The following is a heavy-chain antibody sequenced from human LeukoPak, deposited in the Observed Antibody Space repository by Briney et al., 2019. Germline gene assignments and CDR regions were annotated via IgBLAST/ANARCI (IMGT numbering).Heavy chain of an antibody. D-gene: IGHD2-8*01. CDR3: AIHRQMGLDY. J-gene: IGHJ4*01. CDR2: ISNTGST. Sequence: SETLSLTCTVSGGYISSKYWSWIRQAAGKGLKWIGYISNTGSTSYNPSLKSRVTISVDTSKSQLSLKLSSVTAADTAVYYCAIHRQMGLDYWGHGTLGTGSS. V-gene: IGHV4-59*08. CDR1: GGYISSKY.